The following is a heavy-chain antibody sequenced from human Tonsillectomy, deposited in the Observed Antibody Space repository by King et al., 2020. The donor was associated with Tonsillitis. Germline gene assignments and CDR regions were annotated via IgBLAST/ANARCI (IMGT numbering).Heavy chain of an antibody. V-gene: IGHV3-21*01. D-gene: IGHD1-1*01. CDR3: ARDGTERSGNWFDP. CDR1: GFTFSSYS. Sequence: VQLVESGGGLVKPGGSLRLSCAASGFTFSSYSMNWVRQAPGKGLEWVSSISSSSSYIYYADSVKGRFTISGDNAKNLLYLQMNSLRAEDTAVYYCARDGTERSGNWFDPWGQGTLVTVSS. CDR2: ISSSSSYI. J-gene: IGHJ5*02.